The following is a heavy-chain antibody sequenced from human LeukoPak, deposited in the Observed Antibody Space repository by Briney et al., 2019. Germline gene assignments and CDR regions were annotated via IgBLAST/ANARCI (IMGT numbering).Heavy chain of an antibody. V-gene: IGHV4-59*01. CDR1: GGSISSYY. Sequence: PSETLSLTCTVSGGSISSYYWSWLRQPPGKGLEWIGYIYCSGSTNYNPSLKSRVTISVDTSKNQFSLKLSSVTAADTAVYYCARDLEQRGDGWFDPWGQGTLVTVSS. D-gene: IGHD6-25*01. J-gene: IGHJ5*02. CDR3: ARDLEQRGDGWFDP. CDR2: IYCSGST.